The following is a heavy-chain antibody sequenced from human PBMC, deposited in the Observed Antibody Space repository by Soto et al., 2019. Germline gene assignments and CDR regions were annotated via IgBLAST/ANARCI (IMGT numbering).Heavy chain of an antibody. CDR3: ARERGVLSEAFDI. V-gene: IGHV6-1*01. D-gene: IGHD3-16*02. J-gene: IGHJ3*02. Sequence: SQTLSLTCAISGDSVSSNSAAWNWIRQSPSRGLEWLGRTYYRSQWYNEYVVSVKSRITINPDTSKNQFSLQLNSVTPEDMAAYYCARERGVLSEAFDIWGRGTMVTVSS. CDR2: TYYRSQWYN. CDR1: GDSVSSNSAA.